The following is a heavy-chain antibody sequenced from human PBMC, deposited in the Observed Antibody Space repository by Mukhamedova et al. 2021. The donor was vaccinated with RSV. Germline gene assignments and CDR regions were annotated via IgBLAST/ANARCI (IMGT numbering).Heavy chain of an antibody. CDR2: SGSGGST. J-gene: IGHJ3*01. CDR3: AKYPGGLGVAGHAF. Sequence: SGSGGSTYYADSVKGRFTISSDNSKNTLYLQMNSLRAEDHAVYYCAKYPGGLGVAGHAF. V-gene: IGHV3-23*01. D-gene: IGHD3-16*01.